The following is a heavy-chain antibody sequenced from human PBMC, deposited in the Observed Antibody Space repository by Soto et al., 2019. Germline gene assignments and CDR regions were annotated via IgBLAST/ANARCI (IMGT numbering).Heavy chain of an antibody. CDR1: GFTFDDYA. J-gene: IGHJ4*02. CDR2: ISWNSGSI. V-gene: IGHV3-9*01. Sequence: GGSLRLSCAASGFTFDDYAMHWVRQAPGKGLEWVSGISWNSGSIGYADSVKGRFTISRDNAKNSLYLQMNSLRAEDTALYYCAKESSWPLIELYYFDYWGQGTLVTVSS. D-gene: IGHD6-13*01. CDR3: AKESSWPLIELYYFDY.